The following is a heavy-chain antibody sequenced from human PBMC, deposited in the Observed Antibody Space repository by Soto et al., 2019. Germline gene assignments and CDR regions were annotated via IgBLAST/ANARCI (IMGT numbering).Heavy chain of an antibody. V-gene: IGHV3-48*01. CDR1: GFTFSSFS. D-gene: IGHD4-17*01. CDR3: ATTCGDYSTLFDY. Sequence: EVQLVESGGNLVQPGGSLRLSCAASGFTFSSFSMNWVRQAPGKGLEWVSYISSTSYMIYYADSVKGRFTISRDNAKNSLFLQMNTLRAEDTAVYYCATTCGDYSTLFDYWGKGTLVTVSS. J-gene: IGHJ4*02. CDR2: ISSTSYMI.